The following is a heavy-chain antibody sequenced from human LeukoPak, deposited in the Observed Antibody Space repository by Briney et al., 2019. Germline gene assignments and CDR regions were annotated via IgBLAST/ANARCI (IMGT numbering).Heavy chain of an antibody. Sequence: SETLSLTCTVSGASFSTGDQYWNWIRQSPGKDLEWIGSIHPSGMLYNNPSLESRVTISIDTSNNQFSLHLNSVTAADTAVYFCSRGLDSRKLGYWGQGTLVTVSS. CDR2: IHPSGML. D-gene: IGHD3-22*01. CDR3: SRGLDSRKLGY. J-gene: IGHJ4*02. V-gene: IGHV4-31*03. CDR1: GASFSTGDQY.